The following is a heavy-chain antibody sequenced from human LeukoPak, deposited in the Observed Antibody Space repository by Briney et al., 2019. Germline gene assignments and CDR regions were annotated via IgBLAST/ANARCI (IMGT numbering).Heavy chain of an antibody. CDR1: GLTFSSHW. J-gene: IGHJ4*02. CDR3: AKDSYSGGDY. CDR2: IKQDGSVK. Sequence: GGSLRLSCAASGLTFSSHWMSWVRQAPGKGLEWVANIKQDGSVKTYVDSVKGRFTISRDNAKNSLYLQMNSLRAEDTAVYYCAKDSYSGGDYWGQGTLVTVSS. D-gene: IGHD5-18*01. V-gene: IGHV3-7*01.